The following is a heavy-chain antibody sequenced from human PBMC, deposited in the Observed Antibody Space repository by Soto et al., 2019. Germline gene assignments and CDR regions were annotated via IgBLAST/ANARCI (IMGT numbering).Heavy chain of an antibody. CDR1: GGSISSGDYY. J-gene: IGHJ6*02. V-gene: IGHV4-30-4*01. CDR3: ASETGTRYYYYGMDV. CDR2: IYYSGST. D-gene: IGHD1-1*01. Sequence: LSLTCTVPGGSISSGDYYWSWIRQPPGKGLEWIGYIYYSGSTYYNPSLKSRVTISVDTSKNQFSLKLSSVTAADTAVYYCASETGTRYYYYGMDVWGQGTTVTVSS.